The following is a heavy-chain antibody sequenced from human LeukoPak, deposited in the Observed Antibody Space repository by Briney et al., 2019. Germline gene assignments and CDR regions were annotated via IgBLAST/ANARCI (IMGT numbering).Heavy chain of an antibody. D-gene: IGHD3-22*01. Sequence: GGSLRLSCAASGLTFSNYWMDWVRQAPGKGLEWVANIKQDGSEKNYVDSVKGRFIISRDNAKNSLYLQMNTLRADDTAVYYCASPGPDRSGYYLKFDYWGQGTLVTVSS. CDR3: ASPGPDRSGYYLKFDY. CDR1: GLTFSNYW. V-gene: IGHV3-7*03. J-gene: IGHJ4*02. CDR2: IKQDGSEK.